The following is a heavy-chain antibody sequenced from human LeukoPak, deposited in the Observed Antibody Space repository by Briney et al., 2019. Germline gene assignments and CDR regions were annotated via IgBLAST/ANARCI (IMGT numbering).Heavy chain of an antibody. CDR2: INHSGST. V-gene: IGHV4-34*01. CDR1: GVSFSGYY. J-gene: IGHJ4*02. CDR3: ASSRTVDY. Sequence: PSETLSLTCAVYGVSFSGYYWSWIRQPPGKGLEWIGEINHSGSTNYNPSLKSRVTISVDTSKNQFSLKLSSVTAADRAVYYCASSRTVDYWGQGTVVTVSS.